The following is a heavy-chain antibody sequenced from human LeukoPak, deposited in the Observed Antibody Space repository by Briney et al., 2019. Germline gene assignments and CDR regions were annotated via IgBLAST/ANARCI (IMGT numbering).Heavy chain of an antibody. CDR3: AREYRYCSGGSCSVPRDGLDI. V-gene: IGHV1-18*01. CDR2: ISGYNGNT. CDR1: GYTFTTYG. Sequence: ASVKVSCKASGYTFTTYGITWVRQAPGQGLEWMGWISGYNGNTNYAQKLQGRVTMTTDTSTSTAYTELRSLRSDDTAVYYCAREYRYCSGGSCSVPRDGLDIWGQGTMVIVSS. J-gene: IGHJ3*02. D-gene: IGHD2-15*01.